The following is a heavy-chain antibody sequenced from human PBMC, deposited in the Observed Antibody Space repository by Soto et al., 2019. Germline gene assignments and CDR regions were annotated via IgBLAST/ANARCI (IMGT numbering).Heavy chain of an antibody. CDR1: GGSSSSSSYY. CDR3: PSHLITMIVVVITDNWFDP. Sequence: PSETLSLTCTVSGGSSSSSSYYWGWIRQPPGKGLEWIGSIYYSGSTYYNPSLKSRVTISVDTSKNQFSLKLSSVTAADTAVYYCPSHLITMIVVVITDNWFDPWGHGTLVTVS. V-gene: IGHV4-39*01. D-gene: IGHD3-22*01. J-gene: IGHJ5*02. CDR2: IYYSGST.